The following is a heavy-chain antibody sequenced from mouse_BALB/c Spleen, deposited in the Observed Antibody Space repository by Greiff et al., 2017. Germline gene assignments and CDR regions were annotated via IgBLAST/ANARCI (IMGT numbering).Heavy chain of an antibody. Sequence: EVQLVESGPGLVKPSQSLSLTCTVTGYSITSDYAWNWIRQFPGNKLEWMGYISYSGSTSYNPSLKSRISITRDTSKNQFFLQLNSVTTEDTATYYCAEKTNWYFDVWGAGTTVTVSS. CDR1: GYSITSDYA. V-gene: IGHV3-2*02. CDR2: ISYSGST. J-gene: IGHJ1*01. CDR3: AEKTNWYFDV.